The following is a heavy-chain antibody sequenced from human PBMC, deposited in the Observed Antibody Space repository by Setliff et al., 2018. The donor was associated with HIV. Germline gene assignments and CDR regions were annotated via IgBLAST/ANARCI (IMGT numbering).Heavy chain of an antibody. D-gene: IGHD3-22*01. Sequence: ETLSLTCAVSGYSIRSGYYWGWIRQSPGKGLEWIGTMFRTGTSYYNPSLTSRVTISVDTSKNQFSLKLSSVTAADTAVYYCAREMYYYDSTGYWRPDGFDIWGQGTMVTVSS. CDR3: AREMYYYDSTGYWRPDGFDI. CDR1: GYSIRSGYY. J-gene: IGHJ3*02. CDR2: MFRTGTS. V-gene: IGHV4-38-2*02.